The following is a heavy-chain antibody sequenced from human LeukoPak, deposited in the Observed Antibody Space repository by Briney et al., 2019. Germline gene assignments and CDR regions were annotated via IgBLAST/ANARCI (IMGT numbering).Heavy chain of an antibody. J-gene: IGHJ4*02. Sequence: PSQTLSLTCTVSGGSLRNGGFYWSWIRQHPGKGLEWIGYVYYSGSTSYNPSLKSRVTISVDTSRNQFSLRLTSVTAADTAVYYCARHSVYGSSGYFDPFDYWGQGTLVTVSS. V-gene: IGHV4-31*03. D-gene: IGHD3-22*01. CDR3: ARHSVYGSSGYFDPFDY. CDR1: GGSLRNGGFY. CDR2: VYYSGST.